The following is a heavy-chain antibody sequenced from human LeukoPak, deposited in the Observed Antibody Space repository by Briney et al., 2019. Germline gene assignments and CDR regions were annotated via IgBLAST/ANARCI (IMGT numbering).Heavy chain of an antibody. J-gene: IGHJ5*02. CDR1: GGSFSGYY. Sequence: SETLSLTCAVYGGSFSGYYWSWIRQPPGKGLEWIGEINHSGSTNYNPSLKSRVTISEDTSKNQFYLKLSSVTAADTAVYYCARDLLDDYGEGNWFDPWGQGTLVTVSS. CDR3: ARDLLDDYGEGNWFDP. CDR2: INHSGST. V-gene: IGHV4-34*01. D-gene: IGHD4-17*01.